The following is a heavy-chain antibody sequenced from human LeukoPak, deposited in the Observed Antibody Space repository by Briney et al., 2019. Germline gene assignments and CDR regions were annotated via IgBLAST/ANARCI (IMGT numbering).Heavy chain of an antibody. CDR2: FYYSGST. CDR3: VYYYGSGSVEY. CDR1: GGSITSSNYY. V-gene: IGHV4-39*01. J-gene: IGHJ4*02. Sequence: SETLSLTCTVSGGSITSSNYYWGWIRQPPGKGLEWIGSFYYSGSTNYNPSLKSRVTISLDTSKNQFSLKLSSVTAADTAVYYCVYYYGSGSVEYWGQGTLVTVSS. D-gene: IGHD3-10*01.